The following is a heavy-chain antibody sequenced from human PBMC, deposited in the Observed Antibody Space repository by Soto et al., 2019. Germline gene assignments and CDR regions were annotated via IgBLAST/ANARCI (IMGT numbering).Heavy chain of an antibody. Sequence: PGGSLRLSCGASEFTFSNYAMSWVRQAPGKGLEWVSAISYGGGTTYYADSVKGRFTISRDNSKNTLYLQMNSLRAEDTAVYYCAKNPGYYYDSTGYHFDYWGQGTLVTVSS. CDR2: ISYGGGTT. CDR1: EFTFSNYA. V-gene: IGHV3-23*01. J-gene: IGHJ4*02. D-gene: IGHD3-22*01. CDR3: AKNPGYYYDSTGYHFDY.